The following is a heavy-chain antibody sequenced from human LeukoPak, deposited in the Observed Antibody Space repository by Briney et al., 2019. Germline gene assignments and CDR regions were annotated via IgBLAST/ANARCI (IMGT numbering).Heavy chain of an antibody. CDR3: AREDVTTFPYYYGMDV. J-gene: IGHJ6*02. CDR1: GFTFSSYG. D-gene: IGHD4-17*01. V-gene: IGHV3-21*01. CDR2: ISASSSYI. Sequence: GGSLRLSCAASGFTFSSYGMHWVRQAPGKGLEWVSSISASSSYIYYADSLKGRFTISRDNAKNSLYLKMNSLRAEDTAVYYCAREDVTTFPYYYGMDVWGQGTTVTVSS.